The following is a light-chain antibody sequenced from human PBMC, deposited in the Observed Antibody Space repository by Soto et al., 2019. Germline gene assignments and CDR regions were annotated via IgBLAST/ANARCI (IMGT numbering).Light chain of an antibody. CDR2: GAS. CDR1: QRVNSVY. V-gene: IGKV3-20*01. CDR3: QQYYSSPRT. J-gene: IGKJ1*01. Sequence: IVLTQSPGTLSLSPGERATLSCRASQRVNSVYLAWYQQKPGQAPRLLIYGASSRATGIPDRFSGSGSETDFTLTISRLDPEDFAVYFCQQYYSSPRTFVQRTKVEIK.